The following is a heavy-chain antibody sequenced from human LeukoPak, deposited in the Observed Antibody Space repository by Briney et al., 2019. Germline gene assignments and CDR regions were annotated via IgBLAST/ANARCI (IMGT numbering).Heavy chain of an antibody. D-gene: IGHD6-13*01. CDR3: AKALGAAAGIDAFDI. J-gene: IGHJ3*02. Sequence: PGGSLRLSCAASGFTFDDYAMHWVRHAPGKGLEWVSGISWNSGSIGYADSVKGRFTISRDNAKNSLYLQMNSLRAEDMALYYCAKALGAAAGIDAFDIWGQGTMVTVSS. CDR2: ISWNSGSI. CDR1: GFTFDDYA. V-gene: IGHV3-9*03.